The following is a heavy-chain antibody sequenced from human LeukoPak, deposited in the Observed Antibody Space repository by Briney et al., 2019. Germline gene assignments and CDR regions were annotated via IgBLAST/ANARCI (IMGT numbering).Heavy chain of an antibody. J-gene: IGHJ4*02. CDR3: ASGRQLGY. CDR2: IKQDGSEK. D-gene: IGHD3-16*01. CDR1: GFTFSTFF. Sequence: GGSLRLSCVASGFTFSTFFMTWVRRAPGKGLEWVANIKQDGSEKYYVDSVKGRFTISRDNAKNSLYLQMNSLRAEDTALYYCASGRQLGYWGQGTLVTVSS. V-gene: IGHV3-7*01.